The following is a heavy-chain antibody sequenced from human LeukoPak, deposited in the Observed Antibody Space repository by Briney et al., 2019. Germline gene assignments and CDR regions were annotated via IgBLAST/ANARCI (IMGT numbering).Heavy chain of an antibody. CDR2: IRYGSNK. V-gene: IGHV3-30*02. D-gene: IGHD3-22*01. J-gene: IGHJ4*02. CDR1: GFTFSSYG. Sequence: SGGSLRLSCAASGFTFSSYGMHWVRQAPGKGLEWVAFIRYGSNKYYADSVKGRFTISRDNSKNTLYLQMNSLRAEDTAVYYCAKDPQRSSGYYYEVDYWGQGTLVTVSS. CDR3: AKDPQRSSGYYYEVDY.